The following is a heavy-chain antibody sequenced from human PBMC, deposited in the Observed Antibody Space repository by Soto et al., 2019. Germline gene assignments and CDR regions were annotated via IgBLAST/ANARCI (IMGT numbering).Heavy chain of an antibody. CDR2: INGYNGKA. CDR1: GYIFTKYY. Sequence: QVQLVQSVTELRKPGASVKLSCKASGYIFTKYYIAWVRQAPGHGLEWMGMINGYNGKANYGQDFRGRVIITTDTSTNTAYMDLRSLPSDDTGVYYCVRWDGFFGAGAVDWGQGTLVNVSS. CDR3: VRWDGFFGAGAVD. J-gene: IGHJ4*02. D-gene: IGHD3-10*01. V-gene: IGHV1-18*01.